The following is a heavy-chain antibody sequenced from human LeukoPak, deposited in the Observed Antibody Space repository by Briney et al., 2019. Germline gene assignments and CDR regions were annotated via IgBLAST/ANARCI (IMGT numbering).Heavy chain of an antibody. D-gene: IGHD6-19*01. CDR3: ASTVAGSFDY. CDR2: ISYDGSNE. J-gene: IGHJ4*02. V-gene: IGHV3-30*04. CDR1: GFTFSSYA. Sequence: PGRSLRLSCAASGFTFSSYAMHWVRQAPGKGLEWVAVISYDGSNEYYADSVKGRFTISRDNSKNTLYLQMNSLRAEDTAVYYCASTVAGSFDYWGQGTLVTVSS.